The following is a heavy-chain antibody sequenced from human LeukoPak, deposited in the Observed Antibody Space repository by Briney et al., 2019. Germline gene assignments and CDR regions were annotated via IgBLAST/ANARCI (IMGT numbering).Heavy chain of an antibody. CDR3: ARGDYSSSWYEYNWFDP. V-gene: IGHV4-38-2*02. D-gene: IGHD6-13*01. CDR2: IYHSGST. J-gene: IGHJ5*02. CDR1: GYSISSGCY. Sequence: SETMSLTCTVSGYSISSGCYWGWIRQPPGKGLEWIGSIYHSGSTYYSPSLKSRVTISVDTSKNQFSLKLNSVTAADTAVYYCARGDYSSSWYEYNWFDPWGQGTLVTVSS.